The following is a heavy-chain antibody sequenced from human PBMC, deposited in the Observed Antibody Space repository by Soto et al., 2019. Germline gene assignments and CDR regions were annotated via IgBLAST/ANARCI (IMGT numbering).Heavy chain of an antibody. D-gene: IGHD6-13*01. J-gene: IGHJ4*02. CDR3: ARELAAAGPFDY. Sequence: ASVKVSCKASGGTFSSYAISWVRQAPGQGLEWMGGIIPIFGTANYAQKFQGRVTITADKSTSTAYMELSSLRSEDTAVYYCARELAAAGPFDYCGQGTLVTVSS. V-gene: IGHV1-69*06. CDR1: GGTFSSYA. CDR2: IIPIFGTA.